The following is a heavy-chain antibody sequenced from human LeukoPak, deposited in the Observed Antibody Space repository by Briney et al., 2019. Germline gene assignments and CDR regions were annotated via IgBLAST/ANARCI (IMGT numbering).Heavy chain of an antibody. V-gene: IGHV3-9*03. CDR3: AKAVSGEIVGASVFDY. J-gene: IGHJ4*02. CDR2: ISWNSGSI. D-gene: IGHD1-26*01. Sequence: PGGSLRLSCAASGFTFSSYAMSWVRQAPGKGLEWVSGISWNSGSIGYADSVKGRFTISRDNAKNSLYLQMNSLRAEDMALYYCAKAVSGEIVGASVFDYWGQGTLVTVSS. CDR1: GFTFSSYA.